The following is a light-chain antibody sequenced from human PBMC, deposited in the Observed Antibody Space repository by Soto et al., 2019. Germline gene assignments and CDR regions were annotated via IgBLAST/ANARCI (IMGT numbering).Light chain of an antibody. Sequence: EIVLTQSPATLSLSPGEGATLSCRASQSVGNYLVWYQQKPGQAPRLLIYDASKRATGIPARFSGSGSGTDFTLTISGLQPEDFAVYFCQQRGNWPLTFGGGTKVEIK. J-gene: IGKJ4*01. CDR1: QSVGNY. CDR2: DAS. V-gene: IGKV3-11*01. CDR3: QQRGNWPLT.